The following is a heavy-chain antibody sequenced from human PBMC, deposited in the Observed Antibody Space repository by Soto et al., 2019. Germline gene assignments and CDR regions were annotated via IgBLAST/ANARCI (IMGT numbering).Heavy chain of an antibody. CDR1: GFIFSTYA. J-gene: IGHJ3*02. V-gene: IGHV3-23*01. D-gene: IGHD4-17*01. Sequence: EVQLLETGGGLVQPGGSLSLSCAASGFIFSTYAMNWVRQAPGKGLEWVSAISSSGDSTYYAESVRGRFTISRDNPINTLDLKMRSLRPEDTAVYYCAHPRGYGVFDAVDIWGQGTMVTVSS. CDR2: ISSSGDST. CDR3: AHPRGYGVFDAVDI.